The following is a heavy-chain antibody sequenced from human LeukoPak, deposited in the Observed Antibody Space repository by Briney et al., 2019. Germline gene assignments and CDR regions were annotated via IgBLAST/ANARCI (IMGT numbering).Heavy chain of an antibody. V-gene: IGHV1-69*04. CDR2: IIPILDIA. CDR3: ARGEYCSSTSCSLGYYMDV. D-gene: IGHD2-2*01. CDR1: GGTFSSYG. Sequence: SVKVSCKASGGTFSSYGISWVRQAPGQGLEWMGRIIPILDIANSAQKFQGRVTITADKSTSTAYMELSSLRSEDTAVYYCARGEYCSSTSCSLGYYMDVWGKGTTVTVSS. J-gene: IGHJ6*03.